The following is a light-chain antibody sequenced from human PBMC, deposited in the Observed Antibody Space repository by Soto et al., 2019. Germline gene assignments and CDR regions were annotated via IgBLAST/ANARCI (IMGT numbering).Light chain of an antibody. CDR2: GSS. CDR1: QSINNNY. Sequence: EVVLTQSPGTLSLSPGERATLSCRGSQSINNNYLAWYQQRPGQAPRLLIYGSSDRATGIPDRFSGSGSGTDSTSTISRLEPQDFAVFYCPQYGSSPPYAFGQGTKLEI. V-gene: IGKV3-20*01. CDR3: PQYGSSPPYA. J-gene: IGKJ2*01.